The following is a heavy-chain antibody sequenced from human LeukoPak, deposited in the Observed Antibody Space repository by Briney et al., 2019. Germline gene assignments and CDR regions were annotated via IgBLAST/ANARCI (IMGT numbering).Heavy chain of an antibody. CDR1: GGTFSSYA. D-gene: IGHD5-18*01. CDR3: ARSGGYSYGPFDY. CDR2: IIPIFGTA. J-gene: IGHJ4*02. V-gene: IGHV1-69*01. Sequence: SVKVSCKASGGTFSSYAISWVRQAPGQGLEWMGGIIPIFGTANYAQKFQGRVTITADESTSTAYMELSSLRSEDTAVYYCARSGGYSYGPFDYWGQGTLVTVSS.